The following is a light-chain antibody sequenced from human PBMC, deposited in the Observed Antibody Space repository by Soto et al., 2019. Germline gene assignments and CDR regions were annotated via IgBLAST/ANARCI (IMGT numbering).Light chain of an antibody. CDR1: SSDVGGYNY. CDR2: EVS. Sequence: QPVLAQPPSASVSPGQSVTISCTGTSSDVGGYNYVSWYQQHPGKAPKLMIYEVSKRPSGVPDRFSGSKSGNTASLTVSGLQAEDEADYYCSSYAGSNNFPYVFGTGTKVTVL. CDR3: SSYAGSNNFPYV. J-gene: IGLJ1*01. V-gene: IGLV2-8*01.